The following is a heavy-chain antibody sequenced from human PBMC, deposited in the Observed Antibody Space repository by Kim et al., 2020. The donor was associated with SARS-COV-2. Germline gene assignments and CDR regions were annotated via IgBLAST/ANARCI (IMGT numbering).Heavy chain of an antibody. J-gene: IGHJ6*02. CDR3: ARGGTVVEATRLYYYYGMGV. CDR1: GGTFSSYA. CDR2: IIPIFGTA. D-gene: IGHD1-26*01. Sequence: SVKVSCKASGGTFSSYAISWVRQAPGQGLEWMGGIIPIFGTANYAQKFKGRVTITADESTSTAYMELSSLRSGDTAVYYCARGGTVVEATRLYYYYGMGVCGQGTTVTVCS. V-gene: IGHV1-69*13.